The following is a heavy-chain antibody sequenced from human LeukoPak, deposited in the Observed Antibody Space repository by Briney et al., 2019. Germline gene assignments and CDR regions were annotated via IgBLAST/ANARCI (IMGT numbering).Heavy chain of an antibody. V-gene: IGHV1-69*05. CDR1: GGTFSSYA. CDR2: IIPIFGTA. J-gene: IGHJ3*02. D-gene: IGHD5-18*01. CDR3: ARAQGYSYGYSSLGAFDI. Sequence: ASVKVSCKASGGTFSSYAISWVRQAPGQGLEWMGGIIPIFGTANYAQKFQGRVTITTDESTSTAYMELSSLRSEDTAVYYCARAQGYSYGYSSLGAFDIWGQGTMVTVSS.